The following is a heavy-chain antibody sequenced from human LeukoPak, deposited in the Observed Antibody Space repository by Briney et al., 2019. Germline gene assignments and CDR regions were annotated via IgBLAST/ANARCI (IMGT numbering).Heavy chain of an antibody. Sequence: GGSLRLSCLASGFTFRDYGMSWVRQVPGKGLEWVSGISWSGSTTGYVDSVKGRFTISRDNAKNSLYLQMDSLRVEDTAFYHCARVGPSDSRVYPHWFDPWGQGTLVTVSS. D-gene: IGHD3-22*01. J-gene: IGHJ5*02. CDR3: ARVGPSDSRVYPHWFDP. CDR2: ISWSGSTT. V-gene: IGHV3-20*01. CDR1: GFTFRDYG.